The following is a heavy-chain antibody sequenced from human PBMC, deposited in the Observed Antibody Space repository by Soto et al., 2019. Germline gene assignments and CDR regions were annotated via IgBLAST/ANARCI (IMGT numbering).Heavy chain of an antibody. V-gene: IGHV3-23*01. CDR1: GYSFSTYT. Sequence: GWSLRLSCAASGYSFSTYTMSWARRAPGKGLEWVSAISGSGGSPSYADSVQGRFTISRDNPKKTLYLQMNSLRAEDTAVYYCAKARCTTSNCYVPDYWGQGTLVTVSS. CDR3: AKARCTTSNCYVPDY. CDR2: ISGSGGSP. D-gene: IGHD2-8*01. J-gene: IGHJ4*02.